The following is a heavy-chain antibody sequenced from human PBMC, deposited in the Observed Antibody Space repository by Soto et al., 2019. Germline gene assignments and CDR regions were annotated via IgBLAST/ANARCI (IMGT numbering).Heavy chain of an antibody. Sequence: PGGSLRLSCAASGFTVNTNYMNWVRQAPGKGLEWVSVIYSGGTTYYADSVEGRFTISRDNSKNTVFLQMTNLRAEDTAVYFCARERPKSSREYFYGMDMWGQGTTVTVSS. D-gene: IGHD3-9*01. CDR3: ARERPKSSREYFYGMDM. V-gene: IGHV3-53*01. CDR1: GFTVNTNY. J-gene: IGHJ6*02. CDR2: IYSGGTT.